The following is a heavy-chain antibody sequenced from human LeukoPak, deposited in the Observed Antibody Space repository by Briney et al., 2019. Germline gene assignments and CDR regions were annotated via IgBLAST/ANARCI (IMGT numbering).Heavy chain of an antibody. CDR2: INPSGGST. CDR1: GYTFTSYY. D-gene: IGHD4-17*01. CDR3: ARGASLDYGDYGVAFDI. J-gene: IGHJ3*02. V-gene: IGHV1-46*01. Sequence: ASVKVSCKASGYTFTSYYMHWVRQAPGQGLEWMGIINPSGGSTSYAQKFQGRVTITADKSTSTAYMELSSLRSEDTAVYYCARGASLDYGDYGVAFDIWGQGTMVTVSS.